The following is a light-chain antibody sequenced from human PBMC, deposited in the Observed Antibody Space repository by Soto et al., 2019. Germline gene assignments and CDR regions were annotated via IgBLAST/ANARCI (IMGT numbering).Light chain of an antibody. CDR1: SSNIGAGFD. V-gene: IGLV1-40*01. Sequence: QSVLTQPPSVSGAPGQRVTISCTGSSSNIGAGFDVHWYHQIAGTAPKLLIYGNSNRPSGVPDRFSGSKSGNTASLTVSGLQAEDEADYYCSSYAGSNNLHVLFGGGTKVTVL. CDR3: SSYAGSNNLHVL. CDR2: GNS. J-gene: IGLJ2*01.